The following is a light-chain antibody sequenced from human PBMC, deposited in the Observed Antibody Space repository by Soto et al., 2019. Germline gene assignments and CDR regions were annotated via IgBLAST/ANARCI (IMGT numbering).Light chain of an antibody. CDR2: GAS. V-gene: IGKV3-15*01. J-gene: IGKJ5*01. CDR3: QQHETLIT. Sequence: EIAMTQSPDTLSVSPGEGATLSCRVSQSIRSNLAWSQQRPGQAPRLLMYGASTRADGIPPRFTGSGSGTDFTLTISRLEPEDFAVYYCQQHETLITFGQGTRLEI. CDR1: QSIRSN.